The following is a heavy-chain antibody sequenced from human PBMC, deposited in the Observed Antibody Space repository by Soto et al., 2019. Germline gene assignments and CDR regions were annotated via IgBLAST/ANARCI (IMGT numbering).Heavy chain of an antibody. V-gene: IGHV3-30*03. CDR1: GFTFSSYG. D-gene: IGHD3-9*01. J-gene: IGHJ4*02. CDR3: ASAILTGYYKTPPDY. CDR2: ISYDGNNK. Sequence: GGSLRLSCAASGFTFSSYGMHWVRQAPGKGLAWVALISYDGNNKYYADSVEGRFTISRDNSKNTLHLQMNSLRAEDTALYYCASAILTGYYKTPPDYWGQGTLVTVSS.